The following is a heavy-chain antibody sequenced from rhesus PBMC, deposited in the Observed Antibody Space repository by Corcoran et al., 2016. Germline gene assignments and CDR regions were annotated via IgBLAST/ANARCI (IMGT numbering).Heavy chain of an antibody. V-gene: IGHV1-111*02. Sequence: VQLVQSVAEVTKPGASVPISCKASGYTFTAFYLPLVRQAPGQGLEWMGSVEPEDGEAIHAQKFQDRVTITADTSTDTAYMELSSLRSEDTAVYYCATAGWVIWGQGVLVTVSS. CDR1: GYTFTAFY. CDR3: ATAGWVI. CDR2: VEPEDGEA. J-gene: IGHJ4*01. D-gene: IGHD5-24*01.